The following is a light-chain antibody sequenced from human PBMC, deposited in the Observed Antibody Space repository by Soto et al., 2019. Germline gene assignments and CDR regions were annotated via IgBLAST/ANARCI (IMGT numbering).Light chain of an antibody. CDR3: MQALQTPYT. CDR1: QRLLHSNGNIS. Sequence: EIVMTQSPPSLTVTPGEPASISCSSSQRLLHSNGNISLDWYLQKPGQSPQLLIYLGFNRASGVPDRVSGSGAGTDFTLKISRVEAEDAGGYYCMQALQTPYTFGQGTKLEIK. J-gene: IGKJ2*01. V-gene: IGKV2-28*01. CDR2: LGF.